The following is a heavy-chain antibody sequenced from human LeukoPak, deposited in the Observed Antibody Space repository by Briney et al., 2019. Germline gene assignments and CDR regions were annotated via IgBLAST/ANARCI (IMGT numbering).Heavy chain of an antibody. D-gene: IGHD1-7*01. CDR3: ARAYDWNYVY. CDR2: IYSGGST. Sequence: PGGSLRLSCAASGFTVSSHYMGWVRQPPGKGLEWVSVIYSGGSTYYADSVKGRFTISRDNSKNTLYLQMNSLRTEDTAVYYCARAYDWNYVYWGQGTLVTVSS. J-gene: IGHJ4*02. V-gene: IGHV3-66*01. CDR1: GFTVSSHY.